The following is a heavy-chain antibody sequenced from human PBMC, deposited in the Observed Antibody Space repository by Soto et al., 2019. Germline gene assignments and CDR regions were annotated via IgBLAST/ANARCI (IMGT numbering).Heavy chain of an antibody. V-gene: IGHV3-48*01. D-gene: IGHD6-25*01. Sequence: EVQLVESGGGSVQPGGSLRLSCAASGFLFSTFSMDWVRQAPGRGLAWIAYITHGGRTVSYADSVKGRFTISRDNAKNSLYLQMDSLRGEVTAVYYCTRDVGSAFDSWGQGSLVTVSS. CDR3: TRDVGSAFDS. CDR1: GFLFSTFS. CDR2: ITHGGRTV. J-gene: IGHJ4*02.